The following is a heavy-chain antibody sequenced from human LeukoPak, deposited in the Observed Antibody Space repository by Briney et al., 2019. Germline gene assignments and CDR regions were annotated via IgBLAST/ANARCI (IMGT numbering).Heavy chain of an antibody. Sequence: VGSLRLSCAASGFTFSSYSMNWVRQAPGKGLEWVSSISSSSSYIYYADSVKGRFTISRDNAKNSLYLQMNSLRAEDTAVYYCARDSRRGGFDYWGQGTLVTVSS. CDR1: GFTFSSYS. V-gene: IGHV3-21*01. CDR2: ISSSSSYI. CDR3: ARDSRRGGFDY. D-gene: IGHD2-2*01. J-gene: IGHJ4*02.